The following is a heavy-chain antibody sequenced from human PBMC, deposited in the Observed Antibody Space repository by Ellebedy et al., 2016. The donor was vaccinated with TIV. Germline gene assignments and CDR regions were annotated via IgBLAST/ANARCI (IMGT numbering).Heavy chain of an antibody. CDR1: GGSFSGYY. CDR2: INHSGST. J-gene: IGHJ5*02. D-gene: IGHD2-15*01. V-gene: IGHV4-34*01. Sequence: SETLSLXXAVYGGSFSGYYWSWIRQPPGKGLEWIGEINHSGSTNYNPSLKSRVTISVDTSKNQFSLKLSSVAAADTAVYYCARADGYCSGGSCHRRFDPWGQGTLVTVSS. CDR3: ARADGYCSGGSCHRRFDP.